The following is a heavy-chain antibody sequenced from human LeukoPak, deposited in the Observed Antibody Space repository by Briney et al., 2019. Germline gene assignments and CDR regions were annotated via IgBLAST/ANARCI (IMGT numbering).Heavy chain of an antibody. CDR2: INPNSGGT. V-gene: IGHV1-2*04. CDR1: GYTFTGYY. CDR3: ARERVGNMVRGVFNWFDP. J-gene: IGHJ5*02. Sequence: PRASVKVSCKASGYTFTGYYMHWVRQAPGQGLEWMGWINPNSGGTNYAQKFQGWVTMTRDTSISTAYMELSRLRSDDTAVYYCARERVGNMVRGVFNWFDPWGQGTLVTVSS. D-gene: IGHD3-10*01.